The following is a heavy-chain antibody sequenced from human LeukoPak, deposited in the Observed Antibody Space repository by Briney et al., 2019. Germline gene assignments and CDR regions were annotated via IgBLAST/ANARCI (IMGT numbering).Heavy chain of an antibody. V-gene: IGHV5-51*01. Sequence: GESLKISCKGSGYTFSSYWIGWVRQMPGKGLEWMGIIYPGDSDTRYSPSLQGQVTISVDTSIGTAYLQWSSLKASDTAIYYCARSLGGRFYFMDVWGKGTTVTVSS. CDR1: GYTFSSYW. CDR3: ARSLGGRFYFMDV. J-gene: IGHJ6*03. CDR2: IYPGDSDT. D-gene: IGHD3-16*01.